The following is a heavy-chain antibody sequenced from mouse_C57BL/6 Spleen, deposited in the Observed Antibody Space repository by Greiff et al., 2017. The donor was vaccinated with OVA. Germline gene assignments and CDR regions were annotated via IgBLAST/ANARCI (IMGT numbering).Heavy chain of an antibody. CDR1: GFTFSDYG. Sequence: EVKLQESGGGLVKPGGSLKLSCAASGFTFSDYGMHWVRQAPEKGLEWVAYISSGSSTIYYADTVKGRFTISRDNAKNTLFLQMTSLRSEDTAMYYCARDYDYDYFDYWGQGTTLTVSS. CDR3: ARDYDYDYFDY. J-gene: IGHJ2*01. V-gene: IGHV5-17*01. D-gene: IGHD2-4*01. CDR2: ISSGSSTI.